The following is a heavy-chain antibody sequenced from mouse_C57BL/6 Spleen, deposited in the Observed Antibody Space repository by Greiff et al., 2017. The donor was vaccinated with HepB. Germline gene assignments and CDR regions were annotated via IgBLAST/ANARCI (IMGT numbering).Heavy chain of an antibody. CDR2: IDPSDSYT. V-gene: IGHV1-50*01. Sequence: QVQLQQPGAELVKPGASVKLSCKASGYTFTSYWMQWVKQRPGQGLEWIGEIDPSDSYTNYNQQFTGKATLTVDTSSSTAYMQLSSLTSEDSAVYYCARSLLDYWGQGTSVTVSS. CDR3: ARSLLDY. J-gene: IGHJ4*01. CDR1: GYTFTSYW.